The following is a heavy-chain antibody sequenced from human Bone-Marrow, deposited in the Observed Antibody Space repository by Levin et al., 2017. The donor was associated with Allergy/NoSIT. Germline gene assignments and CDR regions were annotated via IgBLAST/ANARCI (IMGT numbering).Heavy chain of an antibody. J-gene: IGHJ4*02. D-gene: IGHD2-2*01. CDR2: ITSNSGTT. CDR1: GFDFDDYV. CDR3: TKGCLTTSCYFDF. V-gene: IGHV3-9*01. Sequence: GGSLRLSCAASGFDFDDYVMHWVRQGPGKGLEWVAAITSNSGTTGYADSVKGRFTISRDNAKNSLYLQMNSLRPEDTAFYFCTKGCLTTSCYFDFWGQGTLVSVSS.